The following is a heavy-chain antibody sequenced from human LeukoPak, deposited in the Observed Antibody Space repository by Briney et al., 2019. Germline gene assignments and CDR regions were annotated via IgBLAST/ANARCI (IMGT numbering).Heavy chain of an antibody. D-gene: IGHD3/OR15-3a*01. Sequence: ASVKVSCKTSAFTFTEYFIHWVRQAPGQGLEWLAWINPKSGATNYTQKFQGRVTLTRDTSIKTAYLEVTSLRYDDTAVYYCARDWVAPSADAPGHYTHLDYWGQGTLVTVSS. J-gene: IGHJ4*02. CDR2: INPKSGAT. CDR3: ARDWVAPSADAPGHYTHLDY. V-gene: IGHV1-2*02. CDR1: AFTFTEYF.